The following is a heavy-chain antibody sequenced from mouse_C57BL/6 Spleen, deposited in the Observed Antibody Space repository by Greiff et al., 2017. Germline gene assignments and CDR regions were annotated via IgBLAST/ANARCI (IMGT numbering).Heavy chain of an antibody. V-gene: IGHV1-50*01. CDR3: ARGGLLPFAY. Sequence: QVQLQQPGAELVKPGASVKLSCKASGYTFTSYWMQWVQQRPGQGLEWIGEIDPSDSYTNYNQKFKGKATLTVDTSSSTAYMQLSSLTSEDSAVYYCARGGLLPFAYWGQGTLVTVSA. CDR1: GYTFTSYW. CDR2: IDPSDSYT. D-gene: IGHD2-3*01. J-gene: IGHJ3*01.